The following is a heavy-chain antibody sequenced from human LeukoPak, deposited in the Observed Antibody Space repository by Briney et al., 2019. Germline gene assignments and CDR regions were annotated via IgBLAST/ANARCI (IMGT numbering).Heavy chain of an antibody. CDR2: ISSSSSTI. J-gene: IGHJ4*02. V-gene: IGHV3-48*02. CDR3: GRGVAEFHY. Sequence: GGSLRLSCVVSGLSFSNAWMNWVRQAPGRGLEWVSYISSSSSTIYYADSVKGRFTISRDNAKNSLYLQMNSLRDEDTAVYYCGRGVAEFHYWGQGRRVTVSS. CDR1: GLSFSNAW.